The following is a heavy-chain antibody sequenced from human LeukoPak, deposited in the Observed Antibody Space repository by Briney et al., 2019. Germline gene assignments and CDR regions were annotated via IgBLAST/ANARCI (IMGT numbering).Heavy chain of an antibody. Sequence: SETLSLTCTVSGGSISRYYWSWIRQPPGKVLEWIGYIYYSGSTNYNPSLKSRVTISVDTSKNQFSLKLSSVTAADTAVYYCARGGIAVAGLDYWGQGTLVTVSS. V-gene: IGHV4-59*01. D-gene: IGHD6-19*01. CDR2: IYYSGST. CDR1: GGSISRYY. CDR3: ARGGIAVAGLDY. J-gene: IGHJ4*02.